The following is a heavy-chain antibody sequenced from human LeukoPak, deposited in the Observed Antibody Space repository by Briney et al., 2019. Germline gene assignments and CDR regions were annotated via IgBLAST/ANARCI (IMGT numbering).Heavy chain of an antibody. V-gene: IGHV4-4*07. Sequence: SGTLSLTCTVSGGSISSYYWSWIRQPAGKGLEWIGRIYTSGSTNYNPSLKSRVTMSVDTSKNQFSLKLSSVTAADTAVYYCARGHGGYCSSTSCSPTGYYFDYWGQGTLVTVSS. CDR2: IYTSGST. CDR1: GGSISSYY. J-gene: IGHJ4*02. CDR3: ARGHGGYCSSTSCSPTGYYFDY. D-gene: IGHD2-2*01.